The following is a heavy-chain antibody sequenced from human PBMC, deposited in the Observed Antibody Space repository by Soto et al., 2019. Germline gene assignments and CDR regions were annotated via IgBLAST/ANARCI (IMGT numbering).Heavy chain of an antibody. Sequence: GGSLRLSCAASGFTFSSYAMHWVSQAPGKGLEWVAVISYDGSNKYYADSVKGRFTISRDNSKNTLYLQMNSLRAEDTAVYYWARPLRVGSYYDFWSGYYPSQDYYYYGMDVWGQGTTVTVSS. CDR3: ARPLRVGSYYDFWSGYYPSQDYYYYGMDV. CDR2: ISYDGSNK. CDR1: GFTFSSYA. D-gene: IGHD3-3*01. J-gene: IGHJ6*02. V-gene: IGHV3-30-3*01.